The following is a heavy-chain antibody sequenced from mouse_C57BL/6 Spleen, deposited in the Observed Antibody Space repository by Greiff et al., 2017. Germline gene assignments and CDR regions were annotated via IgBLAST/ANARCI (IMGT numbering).Heavy chain of an antibody. J-gene: IGHJ2*01. CDR2: IDPSDSYT. D-gene: IGHD3-3*01. Sequence: QVQLQQPGAELVKPGASVKLSCKASGYTFTSYWMQWVKQRPGQGLEWIGEIDPSDSYTNYNQKFKGKATLTVDKSSSTAYMQLSSLTSEDSAVYYCARGGPQYYFDYWGQGTTLTVSS. V-gene: IGHV1-50*01. CDR1: GYTFTSYW. CDR3: ARGGPQYYFDY.